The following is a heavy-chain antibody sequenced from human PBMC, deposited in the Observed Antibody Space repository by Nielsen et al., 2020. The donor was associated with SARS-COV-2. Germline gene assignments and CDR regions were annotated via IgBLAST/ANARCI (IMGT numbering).Heavy chain of an antibody. CDR1: GFTFRRFG. J-gene: IGHJ4*02. D-gene: IGHD6-25*01. CDR3: TRAPYSSGDFDF. V-gene: IGHV3-30*03. Sequence: GESLKISCAASGFTFRRFGMHWVRQAPDKGLKWVALISYDGSEIYYADSVNGRFTISRDTSKNTLYLQMNSLRVEDTAVYYCTRAPYSSGDFDFWGQGTLVTVSS. CDR2: ISYDGSEI.